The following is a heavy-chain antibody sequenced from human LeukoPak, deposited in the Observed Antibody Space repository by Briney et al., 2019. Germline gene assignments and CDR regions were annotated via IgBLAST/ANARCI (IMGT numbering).Heavy chain of an antibody. CDR1: GGSFTSYY. Sequence: SSETLSLTCAVSGGSFTSYYWSWLRQPPGKGLEWIGYVYTSGNTNYNPSLKSRVTMSVDTSRNQFSLRLNSVTAADMAVYYCARTLESYYFDYWGQGTLVTVSS. V-gene: IGHV4-4*09. CDR2: VYTSGNT. CDR3: ARTLESYYFDY. D-gene: IGHD3-10*01. J-gene: IGHJ4*02.